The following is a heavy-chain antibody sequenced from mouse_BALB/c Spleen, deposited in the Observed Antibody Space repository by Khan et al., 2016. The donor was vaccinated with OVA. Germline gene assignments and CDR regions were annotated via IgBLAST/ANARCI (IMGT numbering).Heavy chain of an antibody. CDR2: VNPNNGGT. D-gene: IGHD1-1*01. CDR3: AIYHGYFDV. V-gene: IGHV1-18*01. J-gene: IGHJ1*01. Sequence: VQLQQSGPDLVKPGASAKISCKASGYSFTGYYIHWVKQSHGKSLEWIGRVNPNNGGTSYNQKFRGKAILTVDKSSNTAYMELRSLTSEDAAVYSCAIYHGYFDVWGAGTTVTVSS. CDR1: GYSFTGYY.